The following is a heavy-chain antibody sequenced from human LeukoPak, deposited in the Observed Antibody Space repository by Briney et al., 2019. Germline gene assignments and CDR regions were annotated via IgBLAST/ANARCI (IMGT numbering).Heavy chain of an antibody. CDR2: IYGGGNT. CDR1: GLTVSSNY. CDR3: AREDPGHWSRRAFDI. V-gene: IGHV3-53*01. Sequence: GGSLRFSCAASGLTVSSNYMSWVRQAPGKGLEWVSVIYGGGNTYYADSVKGRFTISRDNSKNTLYLQMNSLSAEDTAVYYCAREDPGHWSRRAFDIWGQGTVVTVTS. J-gene: IGHJ3*02. D-gene: IGHD2-8*02.